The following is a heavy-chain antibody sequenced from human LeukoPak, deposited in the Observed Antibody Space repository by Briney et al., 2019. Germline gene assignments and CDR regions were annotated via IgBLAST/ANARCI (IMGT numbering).Heavy chain of an antibody. CDR1: GGTFSSYA. D-gene: IGHD3-10*01. V-gene: IGHV1-69*04. CDR3: ARSPYPPYYYGSGSYYNPYGMDV. Sequence: SVKVSCKASGGTFSSYAISWVRQAPGQGLEWMGGIIPILGIANYAQKFQGRVTITADKSTSTAYMELSSLRSEDTAVYYCARSPYPPYYYGSGSYYNPYGMDVWGQGTTVTVSS. J-gene: IGHJ6*02. CDR2: IIPILGIA.